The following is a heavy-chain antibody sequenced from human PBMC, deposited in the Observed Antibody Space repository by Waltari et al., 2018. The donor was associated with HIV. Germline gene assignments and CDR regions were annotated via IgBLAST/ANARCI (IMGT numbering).Heavy chain of an antibody. D-gene: IGHD4-17*01. V-gene: IGHV3-53*03. J-gene: IGHJ5*02. CDR2: LYVPTTGTDR. CDR1: GFKVGGSY. Sequence: EEHWVGSGGGWFGLGGPLGSPVEASGFKVGGSYMTWVRQPPGKGLEWVSTLYVPTTGTDRFYAPSVKGRFTISRDNSENTLYLQMSGLRAEDTAVYYCVRGSLMTTAAPWGQGTLVTVSS. CDR3: VRGSLMTTAAP.